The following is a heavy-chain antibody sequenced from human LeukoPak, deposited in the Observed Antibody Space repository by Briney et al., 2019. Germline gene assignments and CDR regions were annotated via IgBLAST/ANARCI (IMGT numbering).Heavy chain of an antibody. V-gene: IGHV3-7*03. J-gene: IGHJ5*02. D-gene: IGHD3-9*01. CDR1: GFTFSSYW. CDR2: IKTDGSEK. CDR3: ARDYTGYFP. Sequence: GGSLRLSCEASGFTFSSYWMSWVRQAPGKGLEWVANIKTDGSEKYYVDSVKGRFTISGDNAKNSLYLQMNSLRAEDTAVYYCARDYTGYFPWGQGTLVIVSS.